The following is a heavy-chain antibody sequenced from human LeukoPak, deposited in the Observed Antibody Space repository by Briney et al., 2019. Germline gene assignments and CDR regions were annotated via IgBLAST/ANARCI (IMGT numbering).Heavy chain of an antibody. D-gene: IGHD3-3*01. CDR2: IYYSGST. CDR1: GGSFSGYY. CDR3: ARGEVIIRGYYYYYMDV. V-gene: IGHV4-59*01. J-gene: IGHJ6*03. Sequence: SETLSLTCAVYGGSFSGYYWSWIRQPPGKGLEWIGYIYYSGSTNYNPSLKSRVTISVDTSKNQFSLKLSSVTAADTAVYYCARGEVIIRGYYYYYMDVWGKGTTVTVSS.